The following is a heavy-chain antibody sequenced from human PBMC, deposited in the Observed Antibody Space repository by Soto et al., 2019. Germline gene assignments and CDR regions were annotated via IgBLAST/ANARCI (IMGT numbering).Heavy chain of an antibody. V-gene: IGHV4-34*01. CDR3: ARRGGGNYPFYLDY. CDR1: GGSFSGYY. J-gene: IGHJ4*02. Sequence: SETLSLSCGVYGGSFSGYYWSWIRQPPGKGLEWIGEIDHSGSTNYNPSLKSRVSISVDTSKRQFSLKLSFVTAADTAVYYCARRGGGNYPFYLDYWGQGALVTVS. D-gene: IGHD1-26*01. CDR2: IDHSGST.